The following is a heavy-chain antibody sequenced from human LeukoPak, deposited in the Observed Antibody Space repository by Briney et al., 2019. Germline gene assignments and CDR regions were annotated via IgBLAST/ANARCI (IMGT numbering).Heavy chain of an antibody. D-gene: IGHD6-13*01. J-gene: IGHJ5*02. CDR2: ISPNSGVP. CDR1: GYTFTGYC. Sequence: ASVKVSCKASGYTFTGYCIHWVRQAPGQGLEWLGRISPNSGVPNYAQKFQGRVTMTRDTSVNTVYMELSGLKSDDTSAYYCAREVGYSTSWYGRFDPWGQGTVVTVSS. CDR3: AREVGYSTSWYGRFDP. V-gene: IGHV1-2*05.